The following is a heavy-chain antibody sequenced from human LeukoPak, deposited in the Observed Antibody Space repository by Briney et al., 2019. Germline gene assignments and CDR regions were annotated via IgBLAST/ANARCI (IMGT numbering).Heavy chain of an antibody. D-gene: IGHD2-2*01. J-gene: IGHJ3*01. CDR3: AREVPDANGAFDV. CDR1: GGNFRTYA. CDR2: IIPIFGTA. Sequence: ASVTVSCKASGGNFRTYAIIWVRQAPGHGLEWLGRIIPIFGTANYAQNFQGRVTMTADESRNTADLELSSLTSEDTAVYYCAREVPDANGAFDVWGQGTMVTVSS. V-gene: IGHV1-69*15.